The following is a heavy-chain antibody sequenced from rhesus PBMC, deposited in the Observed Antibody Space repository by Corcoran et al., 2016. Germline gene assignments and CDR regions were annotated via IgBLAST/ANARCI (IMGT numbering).Heavy chain of an antibody. CDR2: IYWDDDK. D-gene: IGHD6-31*01. CDR3: ARGGIAAAPDAFDF. J-gene: IGHJ3*01. CDR1: GFSLSTSGMG. V-gene: IGHV2S1*01. Sequence: QVTLKESGPALVKPTQTLTLTCTFSGFSLSTSGMGVGWIRQPPGKALEWLASIYWDDDKYYTTSFKSRLTTSKDPSKNQWVLTMTNMDPVDTATYYCARGGIAAAPDAFDFWGQGLRVTVSS.